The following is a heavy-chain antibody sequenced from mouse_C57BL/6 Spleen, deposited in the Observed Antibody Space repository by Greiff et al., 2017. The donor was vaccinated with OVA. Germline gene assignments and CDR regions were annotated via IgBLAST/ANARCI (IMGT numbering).Heavy chain of an antibody. V-gene: IGHV1-50*01. Sequence: QVQLQQPGAELVKPGASVKLSCKASGYTFNSYWMQWVKQRPGQGLEWIGEIDPSDSYTNYNQKFKGKATLTVDTSSSTAYMQLSSLTSEDSAVYYCARALSDYAMYYWGQGTSVTVSS. J-gene: IGHJ4*01. CDR1: GYTFNSYW. CDR3: ARALSDYAMYY. CDR2: IDPSDSYT. D-gene: IGHD3-2*02.